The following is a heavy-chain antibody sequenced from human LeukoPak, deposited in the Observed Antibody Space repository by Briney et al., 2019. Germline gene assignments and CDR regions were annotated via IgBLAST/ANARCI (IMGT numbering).Heavy chain of an antibody. Sequence: GGSLRLSCAASGFTFSSYAMSWVRQAPGKGLEWVSAISGSGGSTYYADSVKGRFTISRDNSKNTLYLQMNSLRAEDTAVYYCALSSSWHDDAFDIWGQGTMVTVSS. CDR2: ISGSGGST. CDR1: GFTFSSYA. V-gene: IGHV3-23*01. D-gene: IGHD6-13*01. J-gene: IGHJ3*02. CDR3: ALSSSWHDDAFDI.